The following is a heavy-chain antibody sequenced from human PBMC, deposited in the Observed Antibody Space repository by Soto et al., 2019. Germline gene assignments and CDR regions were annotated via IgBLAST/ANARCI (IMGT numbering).Heavy chain of an antibody. V-gene: IGHV4-59*01. D-gene: IGHD3-22*01. CDR1: GGSISGYY. J-gene: IGHJ4*02. CDR3: ARARYDSSGYYYFDY. Sequence: LSLPCTVSGGSISGYYWSWIRQPPGKGLEWIGYIYYSGSSNYNPSLKSRVTISLDTSKNQFSLRLRSVTAADTAVYYCARARYDSSGYYYFDYWGQGTLVTVSS. CDR2: IYYSGSS.